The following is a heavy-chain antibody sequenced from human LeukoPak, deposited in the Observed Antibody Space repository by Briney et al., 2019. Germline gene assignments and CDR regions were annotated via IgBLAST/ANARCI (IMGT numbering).Heavy chain of an antibody. CDR3: ARVASRVGANLYFDY. V-gene: IGHV1-69*13. D-gene: IGHD1-26*01. CDR2: IIPIFGTA. CDR1: GGTFSSYA. Sequence: SVKVSCKASGGTFSSYAISWVRQAPGQGLEWMGGIIPIFGTANYAQKFQGRVTITADESTSTAYMELSSLRSEDTAVYYCARVASRVGANLYFDYWGQGTLVTVSS. J-gene: IGHJ4*02.